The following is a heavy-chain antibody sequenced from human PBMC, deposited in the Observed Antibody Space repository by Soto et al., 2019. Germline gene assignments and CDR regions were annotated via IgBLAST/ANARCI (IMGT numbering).Heavy chain of an antibody. Sequence: SETLSLTCTVSGGSVSSGGYYWSWIRQHPGTGLEWIGYIYYSGTTYFNPSLKSRASISLDTSKNEFSLKLASVTAADTAVYYCARRALPQCINGVCYKDGFWDYWGQGALVTVSS. CDR2: IYYSGTT. CDR1: GGSVSSGGYY. CDR3: ARRALPQCINGVCYKDGFWDY. V-gene: IGHV4-31*03. J-gene: IGHJ4*02. D-gene: IGHD2-8*01.